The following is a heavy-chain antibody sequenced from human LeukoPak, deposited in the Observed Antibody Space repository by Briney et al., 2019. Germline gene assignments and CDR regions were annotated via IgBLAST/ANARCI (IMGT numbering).Heavy chain of an antibody. J-gene: IGHJ4*02. Sequence: GGSLRLSCAASGFTFSSYEMNWVRQAPGKGLEWVSYISTTGSSIYYADSVKGRFTISRDNVKNLLYLQMNSLRAEDTAVYYCARDLGYSSGPNYWGQGTRVTVSS. CDR1: GFTFSSYE. V-gene: IGHV3-48*03. CDR2: ISTTGSSI. CDR3: ARDLGYSSGPNY. D-gene: IGHD6-19*01.